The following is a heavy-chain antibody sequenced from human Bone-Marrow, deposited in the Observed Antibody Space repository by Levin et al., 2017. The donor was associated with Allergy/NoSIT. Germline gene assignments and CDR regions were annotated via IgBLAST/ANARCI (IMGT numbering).Heavy chain of an antibody. CDR3: VRIVGDRGHYYFDY. J-gene: IGHJ4*02. CDR1: GFTFSSYS. Sequence: ETLSLTCAASGFTFSSYSMNWVRQAPGKGLEWVSFISTSSTYIYYADSVKGRFTISRDNAKNSLYLQMNSLRAEDTAVYYCVRIVGDRGHYYFDYWGQGTLVTVSS. CDR2: ISTSSTYI. D-gene: IGHD1-26*01. V-gene: IGHV3-21*01.